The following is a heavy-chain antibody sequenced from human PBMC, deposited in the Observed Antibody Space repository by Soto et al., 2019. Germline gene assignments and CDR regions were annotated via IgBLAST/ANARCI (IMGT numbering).Heavy chain of an antibody. V-gene: IGHV4-34*01. CDR3: AREADPISNYYYYYGMDV. Sequence: SETLSLTCAVYGGSFSGYYWSWIRQPPGKGLEWIGYINHSGSTNYNPSLKSRVTISVDTSKNQFSLKLSSVTAADTAVYYCAREADPISNYYYYYGMDVWGQGTTVTVSS. CDR2: INHSGST. CDR1: GGSFSGYY. J-gene: IGHJ6*02.